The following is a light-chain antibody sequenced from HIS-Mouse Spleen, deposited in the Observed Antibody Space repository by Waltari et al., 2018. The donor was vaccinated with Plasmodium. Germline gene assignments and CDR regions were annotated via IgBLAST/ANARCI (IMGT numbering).Light chain of an antibody. Sequence: QSALTPPASVSGSPGQSITLSRTGTSGDVGSYNPFTWYQQHPGKAPKLMIYEGSKRPSGVSNRFSGSKSGNTASLTISGLQAEDEADYYCCSYAGSSTFVFGGGTKLTVL. CDR1: SGDVGSYNP. J-gene: IGLJ3*02. CDR2: EGS. V-gene: IGLV2-23*03. CDR3: CSYAGSSTFV.